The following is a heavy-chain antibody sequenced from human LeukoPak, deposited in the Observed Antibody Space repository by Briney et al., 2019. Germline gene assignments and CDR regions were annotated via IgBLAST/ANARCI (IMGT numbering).Heavy chain of an antibody. D-gene: IGHD3-22*01. Sequence: GGSLRLSCAASGFTFSSYAMSWVPQAPGKGLEWVSAISGSGGTAYYADSVKGRFTISRDNSKNTLYLQMNSLRAEDTAVYYCAKKGYYDGSGYYMYYFDHWGQGTLVTVSS. V-gene: IGHV3-23*01. CDR2: ISGSGGTA. CDR3: AKKGYYDGSGYYMYYFDH. J-gene: IGHJ4*02. CDR1: GFTFSSYA.